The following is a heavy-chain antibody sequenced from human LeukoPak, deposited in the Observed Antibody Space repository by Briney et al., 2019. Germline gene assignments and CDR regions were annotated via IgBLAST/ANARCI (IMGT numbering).Heavy chain of an antibody. D-gene: IGHD2-15*01. Sequence: PSQTLSLTCTVSGGSISSGGYYWSWIRQHPGKGLEWIGYIYYSGSTYYNPSLKSRVTISVDTSKNQFSLKLGSVTAADTAVYYCARGRGTVEDIVVVVADHFDYWGQGTLVTVSS. J-gene: IGHJ4*02. CDR3: ARGRGTVEDIVVVVADHFDY. V-gene: IGHV4-31*03. CDR2: IYYSGST. CDR1: GGSISSGGYY.